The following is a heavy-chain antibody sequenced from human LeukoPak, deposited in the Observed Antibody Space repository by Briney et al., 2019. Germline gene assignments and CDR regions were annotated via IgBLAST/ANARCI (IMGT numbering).Heavy chain of an antibody. Sequence: TGGSLRLSCAASGFTFSSYSMNWVRRAPGKGLEWVSSISSSSSYIYYADSVKGRFTISRDNAKNSLYLQMNSLRAEDTAMYYCAREGIVPAARDYYYYYGMDVWGKGTTVTVSS. V-gene: IGHV3-21*01. CDR2: ISSSSSYI. J-gene: IGHJ6*04. CDR3: AREGIVPAARDYYYYYGMDV. CDR1: GFTFSSYS. D-gene: IGHD2-2*01.